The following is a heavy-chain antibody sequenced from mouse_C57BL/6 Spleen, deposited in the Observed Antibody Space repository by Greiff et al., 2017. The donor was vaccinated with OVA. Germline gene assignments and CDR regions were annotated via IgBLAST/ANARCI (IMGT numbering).Heavy chain of an antibody. Sequence: DVHLVESGGGLVKPGGSLKLSCAASGFTFSDYGMHWVRQAPEKGLEWVAYISSGSSTIYYADTVKGRFTISRDNAKNTLFLQMTSLRSEDTAMYYCARLGSNPRYFDVWGTGTTVTVSS. J-gene: IGHJ1*03. CDR2: ISSGSSTI. V-gene: IGHV5-17*01. CDR1: GFTFSDYG. CDR3: ARLGSNPRYFDV. D-gene: IGHD2-5*01.